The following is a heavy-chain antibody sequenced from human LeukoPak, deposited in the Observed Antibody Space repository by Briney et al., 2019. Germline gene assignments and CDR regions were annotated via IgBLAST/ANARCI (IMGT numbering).Heavy chain of an antibody. CDR1: GYTFTGYY. V-gene: IGHV1-2*06. J-gene: IGHJ5*02. CDR2: INPNSGGT. D-gene: IGHD2-2*01. CDR3: ARGLIEWQYQLLSDWFDP. Sequence: ASVKVSCKASGYTFTGYYLHWVRQAPGQGLEWMGRINPNSGGTNYAQKLQGRVTLTRDTSITTAYMELNRLTSDDTAVYYCARGLIEWQYQLLSDWFDPWGQGTLVTVSS.